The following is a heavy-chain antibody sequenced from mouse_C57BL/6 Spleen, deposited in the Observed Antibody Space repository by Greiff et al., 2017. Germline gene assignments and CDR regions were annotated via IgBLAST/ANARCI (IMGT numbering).Heavy chain of an antibody. V-gene: IGHV5-9-1*02. Sequence: EVQRVESGEGLVKPGGSLKLSCAASGFTFSSYAMSWVRQTPEKRLEWVAYISSGGDYIYYADTVKGRFTISRDNARNTLYLQMSSLKSEDTAMYYCTRDRRSDFYGIGFDYWGQGTTLTVSS. CDR3: TRDRRSDFYGIGFDY. D-gene: IGHD1-1*01. CDR1: GFTFSSYA. J-gene: IGHJ2*01. CDR2: ISSGGDYI.